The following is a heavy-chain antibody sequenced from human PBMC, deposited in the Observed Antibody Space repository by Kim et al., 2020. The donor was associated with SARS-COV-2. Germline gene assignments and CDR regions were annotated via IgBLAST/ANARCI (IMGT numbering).Heavy chain of an antibody. CDR1: GGSISSYY. CDR3: VRSGSYYNFPLYYFDY. D-gene: IGHD3-10*01. CDR2: IYYSGST. V-gene: IGHV4-59*13. J-gene: IGHJ4*01. Sequence: SETLSRTCTVSGGSISSYYWSWIRQPPGKGLEWIGYIYYSGSTNYNPSLKSRVTISVDTSKNQFSLKLSSVTAADTAVYYCVRSGSYYNFPLYYFDYWG.